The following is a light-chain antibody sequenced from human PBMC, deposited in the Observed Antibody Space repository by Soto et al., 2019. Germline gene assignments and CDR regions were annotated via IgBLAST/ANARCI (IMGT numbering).Light chain of an antibody. CDR3: QQCYSTPLT. V-gene: IGKV1-39*01. CDR2: AAS. CDR1: QSVSKY. Sequence: DVQMTQSPSSLSASVGDRVTITCRASQSVSKYLNWYQQKPGKAPKLLIYAASSLQSGVPSRFSGSGSGTEFTLTITSLQPEDFATDYCQQCYSTPLTFGGGTKVEVK. J-gene: IGKJ4*01.